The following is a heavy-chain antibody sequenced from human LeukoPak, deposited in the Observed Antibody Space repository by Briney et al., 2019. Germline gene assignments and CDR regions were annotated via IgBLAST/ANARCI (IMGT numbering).Heavy chain of an antibody. J-gene: IGHJ4*02. CDR1: GFTLSSYG. CDR2: IRSKANSYAT. Sequence: GGSLRLSCAASGFTLSSYGMHWVRQASGKGLEWVGRIRSKANSYATAYAASVKGRFTISRDDSKNTAYLQMNSLKTEDTAVYYCTSLVVPAATYGYWGQGTLVTVSS. V-gene: IGHV3-73*01. CDR3: TSLVVPAATYGY. D-gene: IGHD2-2*01.